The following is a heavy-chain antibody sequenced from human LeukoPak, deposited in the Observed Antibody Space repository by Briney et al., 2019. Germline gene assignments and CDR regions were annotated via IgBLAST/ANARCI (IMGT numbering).Heavy chain of an antibody. CDR2: MNPNSGNT. CDR1: GYTFTSYD. Sequence: ASVKVSCKASGYTFTSYDINWVRQATGQGLEWMGWMNPNSGNTGYAQKFQGRVTMTRSTSISTAYMELSSLRSEDTAVYYCARLVEDQLQTNALYYYGMDVWGQGTTVTVSS. V-gene: IGHV1-8*01. J-gene: IGHJ6*02. CDR3: ARLVEDQLQTNALYYYGMDV. D-gene: IGHD4-23*01.